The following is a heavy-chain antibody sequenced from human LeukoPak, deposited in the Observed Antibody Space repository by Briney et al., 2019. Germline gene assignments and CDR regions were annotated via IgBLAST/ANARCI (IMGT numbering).Heavy chain of an antibody. J-gene: IGHJ4*02. CDR1: GGSINSGGYF. Sequence: SQTLSLTCTVSGGSINSGGYFWNWIRQHPGRGLEWIGSIYYTGSTSYYPSLKSRLTISIATSKNQFSLRLNSVIAADTAVYYCARERFAGGYRYLDYWGQGTLVTVSS. V-gene: IGHV4-31*03. D-gene: IGHD2-8*02. CDR3: ARERFAGGYRYLDY. CDR2: IYYTGST.